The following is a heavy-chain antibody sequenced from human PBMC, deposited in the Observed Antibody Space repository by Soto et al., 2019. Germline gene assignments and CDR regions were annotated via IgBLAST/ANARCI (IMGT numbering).Heavy chain of an antibody. CDR3: ARGSGRD. V-gene: IGHV4-34*01. CDR1: GGSFSGYY. D-gene: IGHD6-25*01. Sequence: QVQLQQWGAGLLKPSETLSLTCAVYGGSFSGYYWSWIRQPPGKGLEWIGEINHSGSTNYNPSLKSRVTMSVDTSKSQFSRKLSCVTAAETAVYYCARGSGRDWGQGTLVSVCS. J-gene: IGHJ1*01. CDR2: INHSGST.